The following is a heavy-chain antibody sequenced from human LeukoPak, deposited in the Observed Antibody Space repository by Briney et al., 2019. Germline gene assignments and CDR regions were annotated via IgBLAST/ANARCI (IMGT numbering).Heavy chain of an antibody. CDR3: VVTRTRGDH. Sequence: GGSLRLSCAASGFTFSNYWMTWVRQAPGKGLEWVANINQDGSDKYYVDSVKGRFSISRDNTENSLFLQMNSLRAEDTAVYYCVVTRTRGDHWGQGTLVTVSS. V-gene: IGHV3-7*03. D-gene: IGHD2-21*01. CDR2: INQDGSDK. CDR1: GFTFSNYW. J-gene: IGHJ4*02.